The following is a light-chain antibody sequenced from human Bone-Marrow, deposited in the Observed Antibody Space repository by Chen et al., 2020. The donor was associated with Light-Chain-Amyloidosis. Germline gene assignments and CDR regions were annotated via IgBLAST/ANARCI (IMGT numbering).Light chain of an antibody. CDR1: QSVGGSY. V-gene: IGKV3-20*01. CDR2: GAS. J-gene: IGKJ3*01. Sequence: IVLTQSPGTLALSPGKKASLSCSASQSVGGSYFAWYQHKPGQAPRLLIYGASKRAAGVPDRFIGSGSATDFTLTISRLEPEDFALYYCQHYDDSRGFTFGPGTKVDIK. CDR3: QHYDDSRGFT.